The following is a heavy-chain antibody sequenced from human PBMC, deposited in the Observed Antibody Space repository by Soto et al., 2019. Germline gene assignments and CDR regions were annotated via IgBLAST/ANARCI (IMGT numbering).Heavy chain of an antibody. CDR3: AKGGAISEAYYYYGMDV. Sequence: EVQLLESGEGLVQPGGSLRLSCAASGFTFSSYAMSWVRQAPGKGLEWVSAISGSGGSTYYADSVKGRFTISRDNSKNTLYLQMNSLRAEDTAVYYCAKGGAISEAYYYYGMDVWGQGTTVTVSS. CDR2: ISGSGGST. CDR1: GFTFSSYA. V-gene: IGHV3-23*01. J-gene: IGHJ6*02. D-gene: IGHD3-3*01.